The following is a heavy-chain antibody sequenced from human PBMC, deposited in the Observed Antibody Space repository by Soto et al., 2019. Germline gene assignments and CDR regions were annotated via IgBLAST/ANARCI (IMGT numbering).Heavy chain of an antibody. CDR2: LYYSGNT. Sequence: QVQLQESGPGLVRPSETLSLTCTVSGGSISPFYWSWVRQPPGKGLEWIGYLYYSGNTNYNPSLKSRVTISVDAYKNQVSLRLTSVTAADTAVYYCARVGGVAPRTFDYWGQGTVLTVSS. CDR3: ARVGGVAPRTFDY. J-gene: IGHJ4*02. D-gene: IGHD3-16*01. V-gene: IGHV4-59*01. CDR1: GGSISPFY.